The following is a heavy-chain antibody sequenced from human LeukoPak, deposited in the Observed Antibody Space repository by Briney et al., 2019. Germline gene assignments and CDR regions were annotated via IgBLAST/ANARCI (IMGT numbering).Heavy chain of an antibody. D-gene: IGHD2/OR15-2a*01. CDR1: GFNFDDYA. J-gene: IGHJ4*02. CDR3: AKDSVKYSTSPLMYHFDF. Sequence: GGSLRLSCAASGFNFDDYAMHWVRQVPGKGLEWVAGISYHSRNIRYVDSVKGRFTISRDNIKNFLYLQMNSLRVEDMAFYYCAKDSVKYSTSPLMYHFDFWGQGTLVTVSS. V-gene: IGHV3-9*03. CDR2: ISYHSRNI.